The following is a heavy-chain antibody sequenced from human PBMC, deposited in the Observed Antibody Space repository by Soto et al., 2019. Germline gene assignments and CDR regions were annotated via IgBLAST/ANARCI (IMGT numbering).Heavy chain of an antibody. J-gene: IGHJ5*02. V-gene: IGHV4-59*08. CDR3: ARRTASIAARQGWFDP. Sequence: SETLSLTCTVSGGSISSYYWSWIRQPPGKGLEWIGYIYYSGSTNYNPSLKSRVTISVDTSKNQFSLKLSSVTAADTAVYYCARRTASIAARQGWFDPWGQGTLVTVAS. D-gene: IGHD6-6*01. CDR2: IYYSGST. CDR1: GGSISSYY.